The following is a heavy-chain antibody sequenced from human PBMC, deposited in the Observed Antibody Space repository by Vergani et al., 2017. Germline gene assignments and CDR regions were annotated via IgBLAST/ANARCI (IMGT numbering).Heavy chain of an antibody. CDR2: IYHSGST. CDR3: ARGRDIVVGPAAIRGYYFDY. CDR1: GGSISSGGYS. V-gene: IGHV4-30-2*01. J-gene: IGHJ4*02. Sequence: QLQLQESGSGLVKPSQTLSLTCAVSGGSISSGGYSWSWIRQPPGKGLEWIGYIYHSGSTNYNPSLKSRVTISVDRAKNQFSLKLSSVTAADTAVYYCARGRDIVVGPAAIRGYYFDYWGQGTLVTVSS. D-gene: IGHD2-2*02.